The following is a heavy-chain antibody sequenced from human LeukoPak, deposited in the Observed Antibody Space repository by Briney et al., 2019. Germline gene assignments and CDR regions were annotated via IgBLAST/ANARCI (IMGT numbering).Heavy chain of an antibody. CDR2: IYYSGST. CDR1: GGSISSGGYY. J-gene: IGHJ3*02. D-gene: IGHD2-2*02. Sequence: SETMSLTSIVSGGSISSGGYYWGWILQHPGKGLEWIGYIYYSGSTYYNPSLKSRVTISIDTSKNQLSLKLSSVTAADTAVYYCARVYGVVVVPAAILGAAFDIWGQGTMVTVSP. CDR3: ARVYGVVVVPAAILGAAFDI. V-gene: IGHV4-31*03.